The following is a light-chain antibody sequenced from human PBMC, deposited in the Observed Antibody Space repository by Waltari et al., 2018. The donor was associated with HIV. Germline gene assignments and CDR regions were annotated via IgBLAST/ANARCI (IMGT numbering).Light chain of an antibody. CDR3: QQYDNWPPLT. J-gene: IGKJ4*01. Sequence: EIVMTQSPATLSVSPGDRATLSCRASQSVSSNLAWYQQKPGQTPRLLIYGASTRATCIPARFSGGGSGTEFTLTISSLQSEDFAVYYCQQYDNWPPLTFGGGTKVEIK. CDR2: GAS. CDR1: QSVSSN. V-gene: IGKV3-15*01.